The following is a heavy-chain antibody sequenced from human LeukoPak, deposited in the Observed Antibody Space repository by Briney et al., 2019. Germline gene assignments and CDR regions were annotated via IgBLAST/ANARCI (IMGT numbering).Heavy chain of an antibody. J-gene: IGHJ4*02. D-gene: IGHD3-22*01. CDR3: AKDRTHRRYYDSTGYYNQYDY. Sequence: GGSLRLSCVASEFIFSNFAMSWVRQAPGKGLEWVSTISGNAAATYYGDAVKGRFTISRDNSRNTLYLQMNSLRAEDTAIYYCAKDRTHRRYYDSTGYYNQYDYWGQGALVTVSS. V-gene: IGHV3-23*01. CDR1: EFIFSNFA. CDR2: ISGNAAAT.